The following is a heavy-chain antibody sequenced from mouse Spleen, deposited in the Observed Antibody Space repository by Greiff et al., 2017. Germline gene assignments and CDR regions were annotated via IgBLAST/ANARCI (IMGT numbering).Heavy chain of an antibody. J-gene: IGHJ2*01. CDR2: IHPNSGST. CDR3: ARDTVVGFDY. D-gene: IGHD1-1*01. V-gene: IGHV1-64*01. Sequence: QVQLQQPGAELVKPGASVKLSCKASGYTFTSYWMHWVKQRPGQGLEWIGMIHPNSGSTNYNEKFKSKTTLTVDKSSSTAYMQLSSLTSEDSAVYYCARDTVVGFDYWGQGTTLTVSS. CDR1: GYTFTSYW.